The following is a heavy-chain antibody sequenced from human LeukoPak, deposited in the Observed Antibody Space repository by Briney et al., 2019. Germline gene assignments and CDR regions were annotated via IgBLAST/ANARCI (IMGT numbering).Heavy chain of an antibody. CDR1: GFTFSSYA. CDR2: ISGSGGST. Sequence: GGSLRLSCAASGFTFSSYAMSWVRQAPGKGLEWVSAISGSGGSTYYADSVKGRFTISRDNSKNTLYLQMNSLIAEDTAVYYCARGDSGWPGSWWLGGWFDPWGQGTLVTVSS. V-gene: IGHV3-23*01. J-gene: IGHJ5*02. D-gene: IGHD6-19*01. CDR3: ARGDSGWPGSWWLGGWFDP.